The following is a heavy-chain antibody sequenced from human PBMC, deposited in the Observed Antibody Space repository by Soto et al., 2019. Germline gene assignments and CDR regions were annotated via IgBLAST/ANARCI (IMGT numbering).Heavy chain of an antibody. J-gene: IGHJ4*02. CDR1: GFTFSDYA. CDR3: ASTLQYCTSTHCYPWGRFDY. CDR2: ISSSSSTI. V-gene: IGHV3-48*02. Sequence: EVQLVESGGGLVQPGGSLRLSCAASGFTFSDYALNWVRQAPGEGLEWISYISSSSSTIYFADSLKGRFTISRDNAKNSLYLQMNSLRDEDTAVYYCASTLQYCTSTHCYPWGRFDYWGQGTLVTVSS. D-gene: IGHD2-2*01.